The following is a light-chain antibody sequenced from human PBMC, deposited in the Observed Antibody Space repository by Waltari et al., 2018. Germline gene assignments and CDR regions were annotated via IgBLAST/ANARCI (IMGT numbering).Light chain of an antibody. Sequence: QSVLTQPPSASGTPGQRVTISCSGSRSNIGSNTVTWYQQLPGTAPKLLIFGNNQRPSGVPDRCPGSKSGTSASLAFSGLQSEDEAVYYCAAWDDSLHGVVFGGGTKLTVL. CDR1: RSNIGSNT. CDR3: AAWDDSLHGVV. V-gene: IGLV1-44*01. J-gene: IGLJ2*01. CDR2: GNN.